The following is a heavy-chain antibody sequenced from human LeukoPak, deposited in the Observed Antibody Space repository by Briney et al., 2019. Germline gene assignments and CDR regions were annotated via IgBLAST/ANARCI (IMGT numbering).Heavy chain of an antibody. V-gene: IGHV4-30-4*01. Sequence: SQTLSLTCTVSGGSISSGDYYRSWIRQPPGKGLEWIGYIYYSGSTYYNPSLKSRVTISVDTSKNQFSLKLSSVTAADTAVYYCARDEYSSSWGYFQHWGQGTLVTVSS. J-gene: IGHJ1*01. CDR1: GGSISSGDYY. D-gene: IGHD6-6*01. CDR3: ARDEYSSSWGYFQH. CDR2: IYYSGST.